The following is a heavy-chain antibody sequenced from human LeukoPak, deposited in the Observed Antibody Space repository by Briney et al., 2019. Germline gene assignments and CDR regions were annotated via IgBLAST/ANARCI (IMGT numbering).Heavy chain of an antibody. CDR2: ISTHNGYT. D-gene: IGHD6-19*01. CDR1: GYTFTSFG. J-gene: IGHJ4*02. V-gene: IGHV1-18*01. Sequence: GASVKVSCKTSGYTFTSFGLSWVRQAPGQGLEWMGWISTHNGYTIYAQKLQGRVTMTTDTSTSTAYMELRSPRSDDTAVYYCARNYTSGGIDYWGQGTLVIVSS. CDR3: ARNYTSGGIDY.